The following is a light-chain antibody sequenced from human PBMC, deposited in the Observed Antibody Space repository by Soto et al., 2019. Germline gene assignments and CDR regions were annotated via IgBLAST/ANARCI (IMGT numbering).Light chain of an antibody. CDR2: GNS. J-gene: IGLJ1*01. CDR1: SSNIGAGYD. CDR3: QSYDSSLSGFYV. Sequence: QSVLTQPPSVSGAPGQRVTISCTGSSSNIGAGYDVHWYQQLPGTAPKLLIYGNSNRPSGVPDRFSVSKSGTSASLAITGLQAEDETYYYCQSYDSSLSGFYVFGTGTKVTVL. V-gene: IGLV1-40*01.